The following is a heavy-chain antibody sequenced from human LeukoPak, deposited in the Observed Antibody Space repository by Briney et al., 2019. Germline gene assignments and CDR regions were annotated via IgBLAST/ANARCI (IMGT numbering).Heavy chain of an antibody. J-gene: IGHJ4*02. CDR2: IYHSGST. V-gene: IGHV4-38-2*01. CDR1: GYSISSGYY. Sequence: PSETLSLTCAVSGYSISSGYYWGWIRQPPGKGLEWIGSIYHSGSTYYNPSLKSRVPISVDTSKNQFSLKLSSVTAADTAVYYCARHRDTAMAYYFDYWGQGTLSPSPQ. CDR3: ARHRDTAMAYYFDY. D-gene: IGHD5-18*01.